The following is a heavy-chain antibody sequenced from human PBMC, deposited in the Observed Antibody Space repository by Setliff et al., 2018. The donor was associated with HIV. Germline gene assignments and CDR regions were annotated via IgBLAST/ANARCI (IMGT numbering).Heavy chain of an antibody. V-gene: IGHV3-30*04. CDR1: GFTFSSHT. CDR3: ARGSRYNFWSGYGVNWFDP. D-gene: IGHD3-3*01. J-gene: IGHJ5*02. Sequence: PGGSLRLSCAASGFTFSSHTMHWVRQAPGKGLEWLSVILSDGSNEHYADSVNGRFTISRDNSKNTLFLEMNRLRDDDTAVYYCARGSRYNFWSGYGVNWFDPWGQGTLVTVSS. CDR2: ILSDGSNE.